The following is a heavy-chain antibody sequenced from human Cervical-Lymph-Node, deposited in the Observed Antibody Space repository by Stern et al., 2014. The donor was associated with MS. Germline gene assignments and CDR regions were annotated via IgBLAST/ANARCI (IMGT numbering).Heavy chain of an antibody. CDR3: TSTGQLAAFDI. V-gene: IGHV3-73*01. Sequence: EVQLEESGGGLVQPGGSLKLSCAASGFTFSGSSMHWVRQASGKGLEWVGRIRSKTNSYATAYAESVKGRFTITRDDSKNTAYLQMNSLKSEDTAVYYCTSTGQLAAFDIWGQGTMVTVSS. CDR1: GFTFSGSS. D-gene: IGHD6-6*01. J-gene: IGHJ3*02. CDR2: IRSKTNSYAT.